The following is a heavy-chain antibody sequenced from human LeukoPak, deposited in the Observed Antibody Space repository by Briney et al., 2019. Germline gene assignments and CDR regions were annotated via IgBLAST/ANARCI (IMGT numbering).Heavy chain of an antibody. CDR3: ARDKGKSRPLGY. D-gene: IGHD7-27*01. CDR1: GFTFSSYS. J-gene: IGHJ4*02. Sequence: PGGSLRLSCAASGFTFSSYSMNWVRQAPGKGLEWVSSISSSSSYIYYADSVKGRFTISRDNAKDSLYLQMNSLRAEDTAVYYCARDKGKSRPLGYWGQGTLVTVSS. V-gene: IGHV3-21*01. CDR2: ISSSSSYI.